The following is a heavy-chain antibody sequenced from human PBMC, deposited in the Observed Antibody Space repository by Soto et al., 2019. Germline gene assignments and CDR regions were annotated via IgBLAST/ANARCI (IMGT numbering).Heavy chain of an antibody. J-gene: IGHJ4*02. V-gene: IGHV3-7*01. D-gene: IGHD1-20*01. Sequence: GGSLRLSCAASGFTFSSYWVSWVRQAPGKGLEWVANIKQDGSEKYYVDSVKGRFTISRDNAKNSLYLQMNSLRAEDTAVYYCASGIITATTSYWGQGTLVTVSS. CDR1: GFTFSSYW. CDR3: ASGIITATTSY. CDR2: IKQDGSEK.